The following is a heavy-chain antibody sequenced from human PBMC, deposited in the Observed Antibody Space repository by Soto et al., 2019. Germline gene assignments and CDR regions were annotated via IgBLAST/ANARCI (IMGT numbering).Heavy chain of an antibody. Sequence: QVQLQESGPGLVKPSETLSLTCTVSGGSISSYYWSWIRQPPGKGLEWIGYIYYSGSTNYNPSLKRRVTISVDTSKNQFSLKLSSGTAADTAVYYCARAGTRRGYYYGMDVWGQGTTVTVSS. CDR3: ARAGTRRGYYYGMDV. D-gene: IGHD1-1*01. V-gene: IGHV4-59*01. CDR2: IYYSGST. J-gene: IGHJ6*02. CDR1: GGSISSYY.